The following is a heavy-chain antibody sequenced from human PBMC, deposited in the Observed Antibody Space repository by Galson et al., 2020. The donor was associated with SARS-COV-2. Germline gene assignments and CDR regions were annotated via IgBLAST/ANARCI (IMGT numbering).Heavy chain of an antibody. CDR1: GGSISSYY. Sequence: SETLSLTCTVSGGSISSYYWSWIRQPPGKGLEWIGYIYYSGSTNYNPSHKSRVTISVDTSKNQFSLKLSTVTAADTAVYYCARGEGEGQLAYYDGMDVWGQVTSFTVSS. D-gene: IGHD6-6*01. CDR2: IYYSGST. J-gene: IGHJ6*02. V-gene: IGHV4-59*01. CDR3: ARGEGEGQLAYYDGMDV.